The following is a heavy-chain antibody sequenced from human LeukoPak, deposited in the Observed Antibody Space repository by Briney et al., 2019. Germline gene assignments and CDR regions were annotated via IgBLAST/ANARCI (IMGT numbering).Heavy chain of an antibody. J-gene: IGHJ6*02. CDR1: GFTFGDYA. D-gene: IGHD2-21*02. CDR3: TRDLRGGDYDPFLYYYYYYGMDV. CDR2: IRSKAYGGTT. Sequence: GGSLRLSCTASGFTFGDYAMSWVRQAPGKGLEWLGFIRSKAYGGTTEYAASVKGRFTISRDDSKSIAYLQMNSLKTEDTAVYYCTRDLRGGDYDPFLYYYYYYGMDVWGQGTTVTVSS. V-gene: IGHV3-49*04.